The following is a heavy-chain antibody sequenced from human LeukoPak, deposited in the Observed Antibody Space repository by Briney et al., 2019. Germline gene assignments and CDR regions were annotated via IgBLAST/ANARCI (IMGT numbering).Heavy chain of an antibody. Sequence: PSETLSLTCTVSGGSISSYYWSWIRQPAGKGLEWIGRIYTSGSTNYNPSLKSRVTMSVDTSKNQFSLKLSSVTAADTAAYYCARSVVVPAARGSDAFDIWGQGTMVTVSS. CDR2: IYTSGST. CDR1: GGSISSYY. D-gene: IGHD2-2*01. V-gene: IGHV4-4*07. CDR3: ARSVVVPAARGSDAFDI. J-gene: IGHJ3*02.